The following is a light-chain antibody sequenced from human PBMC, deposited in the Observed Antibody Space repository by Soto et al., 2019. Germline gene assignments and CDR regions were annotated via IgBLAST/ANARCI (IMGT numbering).Light chain of an antibody. CDR1: QSVSRH. J-gene: IGKJ1*01. CDR2: GAS. Sequence: IVMTQSPATLSVSTGEGARLSCRASQSVSRHLAWYQQKPGQAPRLLIYGASYRATGIPHRFSGSGSGTDFTLTISRLEPEDFAMYHCQYYGTSPAFGQGTKVDIK. V-gene: IGKV3-20*01. CDR3: QYYGTSPA.